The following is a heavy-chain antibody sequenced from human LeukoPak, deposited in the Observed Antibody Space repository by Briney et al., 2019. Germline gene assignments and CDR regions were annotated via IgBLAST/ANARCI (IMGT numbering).Heavy chain of an antibody. J-gene: IGHJ3*02. CDR1: GGSISSYY. Sequence: SETLSLTCTVSGGSISSYYWSWIRQPAGKGLEWIGRIYTSGSTNYNPSLKSQVTMSVDTSKNQFSLKLSSVTAADTAVYYCARDLPHSSSWPIDAFDIWGQGTMVTVSS. D-gene: IGHD6-13*01. V-gene: IGHV4-4*07. CDR2: IYTSGST. CDR3: ARDLPHSSSWPIDAFDI.